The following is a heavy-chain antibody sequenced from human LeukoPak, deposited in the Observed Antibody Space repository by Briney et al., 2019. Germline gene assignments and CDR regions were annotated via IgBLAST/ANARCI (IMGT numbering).Heavy chain of an antibody. D-gene: IGHD3-22*01. V-gene: IGHV4-59*01. Sequence: PSETLSLTCTVSGGSISSYYWSWIRQPPGKGLEWIGYIYYSGSTNYNPSLKSRVTISVDTSKNQFSLKLSSVTAADTAVYYCASGYYDSSGYNDWGQGTLVTVSS. CDR2: IYYSGST. J-gene: IGHJ4*02. CDR1: GGSISSYY. CDR3: ASGYYDSSGYND.